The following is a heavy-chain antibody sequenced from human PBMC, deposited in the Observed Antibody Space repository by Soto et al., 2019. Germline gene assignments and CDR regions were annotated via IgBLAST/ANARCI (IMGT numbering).Heavy chain of an antibody. CDR2: IYPGDSDT. V-gene: IGHV5-51*01. D-gene: IGHD3-10*01. J-gene: IGHJ4*01. Sequence: VESLKISCNGSGYSFTTYWIAWVRQMPGKGLEWVGIIYPGDSDTRYSPSFEGHVTISVDKSISTAFLQWNSLKASDNAIYYCARHSTSAPKDYWGQGTLVTVSS. CDR1: GYSFTTYW. CDR3: ARHSTSAPKDY.